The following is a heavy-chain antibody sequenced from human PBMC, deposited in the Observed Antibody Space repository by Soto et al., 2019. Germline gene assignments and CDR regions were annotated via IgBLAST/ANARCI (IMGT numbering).Heavy chain of an antibody. Sequence: SVKVSCKASGGTFSSYAISWVRQAPGQGLEWMGGIIPIFGTANYAQKFQGRVTITADESTSTAYMELSSLRSEDTAVYYCASSTDSSGYPSDYWGQGPLVTVSS. D-gene: IGHD3-22*01. CDR3: ASSTDSSGYPSDY. V-gene: IGHV1-69*13. CDR1: GGTFSSYA. J-gene: IGHJ4*02. CDR2: IIPIFGTA.